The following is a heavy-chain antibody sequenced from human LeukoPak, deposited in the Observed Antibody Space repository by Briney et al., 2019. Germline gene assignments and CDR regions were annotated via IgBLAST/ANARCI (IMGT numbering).Heavy chain of an antibody. J-gene: IGHJ5*02. V-gene: IGHV1-3*01. D-gene: IGHD3-22*01. CDR1: GYTFTSYA. Sequence: ASVKVSRKASGYTFTSYAMHWVRQAPGQRLEWMGWINAGNGNTKYSQKFQGRVTITRDTSASTAYMELSSLRSEDTAVYYCARDRPLTYYYDSSGYYGDRWFDPWGQGTLVTVSS. CDR3: ARDRPLTYYYDSSGYYGDRWFDP. CDR2: INAGNGNT.